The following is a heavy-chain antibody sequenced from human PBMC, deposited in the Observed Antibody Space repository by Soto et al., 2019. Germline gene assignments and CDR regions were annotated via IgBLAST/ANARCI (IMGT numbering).Heavy chain of an antibody. V-gene: IGHV3-11*06. J-gene: IGHJ6*02. CDR3: AREAKTYYYDSSGDYGMDV. Sequence: PGGSLRLSCAASGFTLSDYYMSWIRHAPGKGLEWVSYISSSSSYTNYAVSVKGRFTISRDNAKNSLYLQMNSLRAEDTAVYYCAREAKTYYYDSSGDYGMDVWGQGTTVTVSS. CDR2: ISSSSSYT. CDR1: GFTLSDYY. D-gene: IGHD3-22*01.